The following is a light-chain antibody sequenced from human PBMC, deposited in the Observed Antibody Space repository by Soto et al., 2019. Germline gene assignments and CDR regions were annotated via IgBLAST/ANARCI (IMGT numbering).Light chain of an antibody. CDR3: SSYAGSNIGV. CDR1: SSDVGGYNY. V-gene: IGLV2-8*01. Sequence: QSVLTQPPSASGSPGQSVTISCTGTSSDVGGYNYVSWYQQHPGKAPKLMIYEVSKRPSGVPDRFSGSKSGNTASLTVSGLQAEDEADYYCSSYAGSNIGVFGGGTKVTAL. J-gene: IGLJ2*01. CDR2: EVS.